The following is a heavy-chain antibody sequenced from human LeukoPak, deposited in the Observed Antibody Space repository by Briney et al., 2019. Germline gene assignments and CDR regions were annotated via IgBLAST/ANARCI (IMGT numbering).Heavy chain of an antibody. CDR3: ASEYQQPLDY. V-gene: IGHV3-23*01. D-gene: IGHD2-2*01. J-gene: IGHJ4*02. Sequence: PGGSLRLSCAASGFTFSSYAMSWVRQAPGKGLEWVSGISGSGGRTHYADSVKGRFTISRDNSKNTLYLQMSSLRAEDTAVYYCASEYQQPLDYWGQGALVTVSS. CDR2: ISGSGGRT. CDR1: GFTFSSYA.